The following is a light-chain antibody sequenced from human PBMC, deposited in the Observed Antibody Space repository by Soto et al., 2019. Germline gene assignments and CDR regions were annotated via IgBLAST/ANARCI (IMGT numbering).Light chain of an antibody. CDR3: QQYGSSKT. Sequence: EIVLTPAAGILSLSPGERATISCRATQSVSRSYLDWYQYKPGQALRLLIYGASSRATGIPERFSGSGSGPDFTLTISRLEPEDFAVYYCQQYGSSKTFGPGTKVDIK. CDR1: QSVSRSY. V-gene: IGKV3-20*01. J-gene: IGKJ3*01. CDR2: GAS.